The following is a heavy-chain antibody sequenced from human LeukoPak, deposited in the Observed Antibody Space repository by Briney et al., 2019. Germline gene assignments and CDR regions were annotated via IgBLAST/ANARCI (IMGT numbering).Heavy chain of an antibody. Sequence: GGSLRLSCEGSGFTFSSSGMHWVRQAPGKGLEWVAYIRYDGTDKYYGDSVKGRFTISRDNSKKTLSLQMTTLTVADMAVYYCVRDSTVGASVFDFWGQGTPVIVSS. J-gene: IGHJ4*02. D-gene: IGHD1-26*01. CDR1: GFTFSSSG. CDR2: IRYDGTDK. V-gene: IGHV3-30*02. CDR3: VRDSTVGASVFDF.